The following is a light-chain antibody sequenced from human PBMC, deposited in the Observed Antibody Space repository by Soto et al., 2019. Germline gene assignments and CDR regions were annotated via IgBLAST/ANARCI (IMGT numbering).Light chain of an antibody. J-gene: IGKJ1*01. CDR3: QQYNNWPPS. CDR2: GAS. V-gene: IGKV3-15*01. CDR1: QSVSGN. Sequence: EIVMTQSPATLSVSPGERATLSCRASQSVSGNLAWYQQKPGQAPRLLIYGASTRATGIPARFSGSGSGTESTLTISSLQSEDFAVCYCQQYNNWPPSFGQGTKVEIK.